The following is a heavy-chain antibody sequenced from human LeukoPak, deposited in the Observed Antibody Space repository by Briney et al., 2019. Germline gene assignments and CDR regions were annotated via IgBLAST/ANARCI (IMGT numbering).Heavy chain of an antibody. CDR3: ARLTAYYFDY. CDR1: GFTFRSYW. Sequence: GGSLRLFCEASGFTFRSYWMHWVRQAPGKGLVWVSRINGDGSSTSYADSVKGRFTISRDNAKNTVYLQMNSLRAEDTAMYYCARLTAYYFDYWGQGTLVPVSS. CDR2: INGDGSST. V-gene: IGHV3-74*01. D-gene: IGHD7-27*01. J-gene: IGHJ4*02.